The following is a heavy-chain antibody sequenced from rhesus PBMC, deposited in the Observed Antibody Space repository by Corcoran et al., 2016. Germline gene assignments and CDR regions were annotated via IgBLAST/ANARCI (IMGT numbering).Heavy chain of an antibody. CDR1: GCSISGYY. D-gene: IGHD4-35*01. Sequence: QVQLQESGPGLVKPSETLSLTCAVSGCSISGYYRNWIRQPPGKGREWMGYMGGSGGSTYYNPSLKSRVTISTDTSKNQFSLKLSSVTAADTAVYYCARMWSTTVTPDVWGRGVLVTVSS. J-gene: IGHJ5-2*02. V-gene: IGHV4-165*02. CDR2: MGGSGGST. CDR3: ARMWSTTVTPDV.